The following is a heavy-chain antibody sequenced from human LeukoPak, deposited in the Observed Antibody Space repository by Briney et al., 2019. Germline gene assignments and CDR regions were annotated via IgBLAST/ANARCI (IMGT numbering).Heavy chain of an antibody. V-gene: IGHV4-34*01. CDR1: GGSFSGYY. CDR3: ARGRYCSGGSCYSLYYYYYMDV. D-gene: IGHD2-15*01. CDR2: INHSGST. J-gene: IGHJ6*03. Sequence: SETLSLTCAVYGGSFSGYYWSWIRQPPGKGLEWIGEINHSGSTNYNPSLRSRVTISVETSKNQFSLKLSSVTAADTAVYYCARGRYCSGGSCYSLYYYYYMDVWGKGTTVTVSS.